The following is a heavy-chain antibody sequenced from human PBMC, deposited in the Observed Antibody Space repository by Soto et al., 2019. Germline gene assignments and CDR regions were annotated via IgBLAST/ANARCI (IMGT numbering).Heavy chain of an antibody. CDR1: GFTFNRYG. J-gene: IGHJ4*02. CDR3: ARRVDYFDY. CDR2: IWYDGSSE. V-gene: IGHV3-33*01. Sequence: QVQLVESGGGVVQPWRSLRLSCAATGFTFNRYGMHWVRQAPGKGLEWVAVIWYDGSSEYYADSVKGRFTISRDNSKNTLFLQMNSLTAEDTAVYYCARRVDYFDYWGQGTLVTVSS.